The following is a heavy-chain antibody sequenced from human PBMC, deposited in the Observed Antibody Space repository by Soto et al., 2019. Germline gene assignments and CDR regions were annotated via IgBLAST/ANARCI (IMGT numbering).Heavy chain of an antibody. D-gene: IGHD5-12*01. V-gene: IGHV4-61*01. CDR3: VSGYDYYFQH. Sequence: WETLSLTCTVSGGSVSSGSYYWSCIRQPPGKGLEWIGYIYYSGSTNYNPSLKSRVTISVDTSKNQFSLKLSSVTAADTAVYYCVSGYDYYFQHWGQGTLVTVSS. CDR2: IYYSGST. J-gene: IGHJ1*01. CDR1: GGSVSSGSYY.